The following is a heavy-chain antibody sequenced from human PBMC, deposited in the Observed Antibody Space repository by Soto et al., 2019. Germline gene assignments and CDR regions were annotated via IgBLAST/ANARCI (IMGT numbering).Heavy chain of an antibody. CDR2: MNPNSGNT. V-gene: IGHV1-8*01. D-gene: IGHD3-3*01. Sequence: QVQLVQSGAEVKKPGASVKVSCKASGYTFTSYDINWVRQATGQGLEWMGWMNPNSGNTGYAKKFEGRVTMTRNTSISTAYMEMSSLRSEDTAVYYCARGIDFWSGHGMDVWGQGTTVTVS. CDR1: GYTFTSYD. J-gene: IGHJ6*02. CDR3: ARGIDFWSGHGMDV.